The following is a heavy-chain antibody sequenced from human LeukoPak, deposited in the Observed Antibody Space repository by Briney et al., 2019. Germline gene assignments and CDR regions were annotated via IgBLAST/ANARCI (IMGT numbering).Heavy chain of an antibody. J-gene: IGHJ4*02. CDR2: IIPILGIA. D-gene: IGHD1-26*01. Sequence: GSSVKVSCKASGGTFSSYTISWVRQAPGQGLEWMGRIIPILGIANYAQKFQGRVTITADKSTSTAYMELSSLRSEDTAVYYCARSLVGAAPGYFDYWGQGTQVTVSS. V-gene: IGHV1-69*02. CDR1: GGTFSSYT. CDR3: ARSLVGAAPGYFDY.